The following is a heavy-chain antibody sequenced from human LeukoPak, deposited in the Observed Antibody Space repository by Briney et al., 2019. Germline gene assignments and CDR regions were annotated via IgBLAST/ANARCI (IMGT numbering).Heavy chain of an antibody. D-gene: IGHD6-6*01. CDR2: ISYDGSNK. CDR1: GFTFSSHA. Sequence: GGSLRLSCAVSGFTFSSHAMHWVRQAPGKGLEWVAVISYDGSNKYYADSVKGRFTISRDNSKNTLYLHMNSLRAEDTAVYYCARDHDSSSPLYWGQGTLVTVSS. J-gene: IGHJ4*02. CDR3: ARDHDSSSPLY. V-gene: IGHV3-30-3*01.